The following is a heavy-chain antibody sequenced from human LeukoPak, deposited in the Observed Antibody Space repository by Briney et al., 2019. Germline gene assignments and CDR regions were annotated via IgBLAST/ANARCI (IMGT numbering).Heavy chain of an antibody. CDR2: FDPEDGET. CDR3: AKAPGYCSSTTCYDPNFNY. CDR1: GYTLTELS. Sequence: VASVKVSCKASGYTLTELSMHWVRQAPGKGLEWMGGFDPEDGETIYAQKFQGRVTMTEHTSTDTAYMELSSLRSEDTAVYYCAKAPGYCSSTTCYDPNFNYGGQGPLVTVS. V-gene: IGHV1-24*01. J-gene: IGHJ4*02. D-gene: IGHD2-2*01.